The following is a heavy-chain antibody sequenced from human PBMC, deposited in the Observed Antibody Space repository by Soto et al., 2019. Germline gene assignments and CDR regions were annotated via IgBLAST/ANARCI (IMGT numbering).Heavy chain of an antibody. CDR2: FSGGGKNT. J-gene: IGHJ4*02. Sequence: EVQLLESGGDFIQPGGSLRLSCVTSGFTFATSGMSWVRQAPGKGLEWISGFSGGGKNTYTKDADSVKGRFTISRDISKRILYLQMDSLRVKKKARYYGTKDSGYDSTDWGLGTVVTVSS. V-gene: IGHV3-23*01. D-gene: IGHD3-9*01. CDR3: TKDSGYDSTD. CDR1: GFTFATSG.